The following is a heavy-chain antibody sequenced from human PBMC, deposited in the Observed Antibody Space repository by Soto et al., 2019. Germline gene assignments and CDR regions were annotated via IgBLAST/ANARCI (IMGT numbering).Heavy chain of an antibody. J-gene: IGHJ3*02. V-gene: IGHV3-11*01. D-gene: IGHD3-16*02. CDR2: ISSSGSTI. Sequence: QVQLVESGGGLVKPGGSLRLSCAASGFTFSDYYMSWIRQAPGKGLEWVSYISSSGSTIYYADSVKGRFTISRDNAKNSLYLQMNSLRADDTAVYYCARDLTYDYIWGSYRFAFDIWGQGTMVTVSS. CDR1: GFTFSDYY. CDR3: ARDLTYDYIWGSYRFAFDI.